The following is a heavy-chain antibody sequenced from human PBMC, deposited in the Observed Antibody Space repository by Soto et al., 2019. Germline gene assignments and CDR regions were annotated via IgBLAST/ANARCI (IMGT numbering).Heavy chain of an antibody. CDR2: INPENGYT. CDR3: AGDSEWLTLGSENFQY. CDR1: GYTFTSYA. J-gene: IGHJ1*01. D-gene: IGHD6-19*01. Sequence: QVHLVQSGAEVQRPGASVKVSCKASGYTFTSYAIHWVRQAPGQRPEWMGWINPENGYTKYSQKFQGRVTISRDTSATTAYMELTGLNSEDTGVYYCAGDSEWLTLGSENFQYWGQGTLVTVSS. V-gene: IGHV1-3*01.